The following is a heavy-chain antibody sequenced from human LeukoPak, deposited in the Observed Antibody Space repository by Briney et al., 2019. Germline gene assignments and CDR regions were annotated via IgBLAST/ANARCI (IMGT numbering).Heavy chain of an antibody. CDR3: AGAAAGKIDY. J-gene: IGHJ4*02. D-gene: IGHD6-13*01. CDR1: GGSISSRTYY. CDR2: IYYSGTT. V-gene: IGHV4-39*07. Sequence: SETLSLTCTVSGGSISSRTYYWGWIRQPPGKGLEWIGTIYYSGTTYYNPSLKSRVTISVDTSKNQFSLKLSSVTAADTAVYYCAGAAAGKIDYWGQGTLVTVSS.